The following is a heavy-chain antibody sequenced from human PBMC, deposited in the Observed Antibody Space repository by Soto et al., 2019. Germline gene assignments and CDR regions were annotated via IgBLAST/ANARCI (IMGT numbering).Heavy chain of an antibody. J-gene: IGHJ4*02. V-gene: IGHV2-5*01. CDR1: GFSFTTAGVA. CDR3: AHSDGGYEIIYFDF. CDR2: IYYNDDR. Sequence: SGPTLVNPTQTLTLTCTFPGFSFTTAGVAVGWIRQTPGGALEWLTLIYYNDDRRFSPSLKTRLTITGDTSKSQVVLSLTNVDPGDTATYFCAHSDGGYEIIYFDFWGQRFPFTVS. D-gene: IGHD5-12*01.